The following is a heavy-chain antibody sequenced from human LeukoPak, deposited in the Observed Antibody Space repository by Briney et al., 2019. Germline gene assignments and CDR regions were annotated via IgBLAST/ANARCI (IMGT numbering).Heavy chain of an antibody. CDR3: ARVWATTGTDYYYYYYMDV. J-gene: IGHJ6*03. CDR2: IIPIFGTA. Sequence: SVKVSCKASGYTFTSYGISWVRQAPGQGLEWVGGIIPIFGTANYAQKFQGRVTITADKSTSTAYMELSSLRSEDTAVYYCARVWATTGTDYYYYYYMDVWGKGTTVTVSS. CDR1: GYTFTSYG. V-gene: IGHV1-69*06. D-gene: IGHD4-17*01.